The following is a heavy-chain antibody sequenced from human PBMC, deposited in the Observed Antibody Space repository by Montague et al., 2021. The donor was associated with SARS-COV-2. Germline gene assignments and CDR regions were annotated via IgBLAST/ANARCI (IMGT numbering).Heavy chain of an antibody. Sequence: SETLSLTCSVSGDSITNHYRSWIWQPPGKGLERIGRMHFTGKTNSSPFFTSRLTMSADTSKNQFSLKLTSVTAADTAIYFCARDRFDVGAGRQGKMDFWGQGTLVTVSS. J-gene: IGHJ4*02. CDR3: ARDRFDVGAGRQGKMDF. CDR2: MHFTGKT. V-gene: IGHV4-4*07. D-gene: IGHD3-10*01. CDR1: GDSITNHY.